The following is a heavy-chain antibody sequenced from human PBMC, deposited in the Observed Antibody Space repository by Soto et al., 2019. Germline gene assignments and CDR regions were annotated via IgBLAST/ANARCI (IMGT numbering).Heavy chain of an antibody. CDR1: GFTFSNYG. CDR3: VKEATVKAAHHFDS. CDR2: VSWAGEAE. Sequence: QVQLVESGGGIAQPGNSLRLSSAASGFTFSNYGMQWFRQAPDKGLEWVAVVSWAGEAEYYADSVKGRFTIARDNSGDTLSLQMNSLRPEATAVYYCVKEATVKAAHHFDSWGQGTLVTVST. V-gene: IGHV3-30*18. D-gene: IGHD4-4*01. J-gene: IGHJ4*02.